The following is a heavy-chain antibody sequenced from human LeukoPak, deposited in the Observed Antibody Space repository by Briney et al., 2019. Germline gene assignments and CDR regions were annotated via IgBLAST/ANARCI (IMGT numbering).Heavy chain of an antibody. CDR2: IYPGDSDT. D-gene: IGHD1-26*01. CDR1: GYSFTSYW. J-gene: IGHJ3*02. CDR3: ARKVVGATPGDAFDI. Sequence: GESLKISCKGSGYSFTSYWIGWVRQMPGKGLEWMGIIYPGDSDTRYSPSFQGQVTISADKSISTAYLRWSSLKASDTAMYYCARKVVGATPGDAFDIWGQGTMVTVSS. V-gene: IGHV5-51*01.